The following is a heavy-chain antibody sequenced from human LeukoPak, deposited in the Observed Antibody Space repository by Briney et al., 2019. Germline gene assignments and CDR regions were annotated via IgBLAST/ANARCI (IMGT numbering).Heavy chain of an antibody. CDR2: IGSGSSYI. CDR3: ARARGSCAGGRCYSEY. V-gene: IGHV3-21*01. CDR1: GFTFSSYT. J-gene: IGHJ4*02. D-gene: IGHD2-8*02. Sequence: GGSLRLSCAASGFTFSSYTMNWVRQAPGKGLEWVSSIGSGSSYIYYADSVKGRFSISRDNAKNSLHLQLSSLRVEDTAVYYCARARGSCAGGRCYSEYWGQGTLVTVSS.